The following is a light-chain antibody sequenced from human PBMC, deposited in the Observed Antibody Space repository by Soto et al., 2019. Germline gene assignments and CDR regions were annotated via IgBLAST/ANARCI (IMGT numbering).Light chain of an antibody. J-gene: IGLJ2*01. CDR2: DVS. Sequence: QSALTQPTSVSGSPGQSITISCTGTSSDVGGYNYVSWDQQHPGKAPKLMIYDVSNRPSGVSNRFSGSQSGNTASLTISGLQAEDEADYYCSSYTRSSTLVVFGGGTKLTVL. V-gene: IGLV2-14*01. CDR1: SSDVGGYNY. CDR3: SSYTRSSTLVV.